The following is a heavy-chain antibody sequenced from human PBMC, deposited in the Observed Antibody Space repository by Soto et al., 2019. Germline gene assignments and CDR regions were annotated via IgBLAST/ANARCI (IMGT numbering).Heavy chain of an antibody. J-gene: IGHJ4*02. V-gene: IGHV4-59*01. CDR1: GGSISSYY. Sequence: QVQLQESGPGLVKPSETLSLTCTVSGGSISSYYWSWIRQPPGKGLEWIGYIYYSGSTNYNPSLKSRVTISVDTSKNQFSLKLSSVTAADTAVYYCARAPYLALDYWGQGTLVTVSS. D-gene: IGHD3-3*02. CDR3: ARAPYLALDY. CDR2: IYYSGST.